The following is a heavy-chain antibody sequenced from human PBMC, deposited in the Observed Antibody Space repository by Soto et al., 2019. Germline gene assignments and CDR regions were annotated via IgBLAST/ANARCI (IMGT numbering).Heavy chain of an antibody. V-gene: IGHV1-18*01. CDR1: GYTFTSYG. CDR2: ISAYNGNT. CDR3: ARDQGFLEWLYYYYYGMDV. Sequence: VKVSCKASGYTFTSYGISWVRQAPGQGLEWMGWISAYNGNTNYAQKLQGRVTMTTDTSTSTAYMELRSLRSDDTAVYYCARDQGFLEWLYYYYYGMDVWGQGTTVTVSS. J-gene: IGHJ6*02. D-gene: IGHD3-3*01.